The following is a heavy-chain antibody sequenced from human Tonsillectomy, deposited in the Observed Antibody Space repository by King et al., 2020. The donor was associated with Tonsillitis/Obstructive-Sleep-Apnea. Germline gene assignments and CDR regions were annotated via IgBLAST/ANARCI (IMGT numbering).Heavy chain of an antibody. J-gene: IGHJ3*02. D-gene: IGHD1-1*01. CDR2: INPSGGST. CDR1: GYTFTSYF. V-gene: IGHV1-46*01. Sequence: VQLVESGAAVKKPRASVKVSCMASGYTFTSYFMHWVRQAPGQGLEWMGIINPSGGSTSYAQKFQGRVTMTRDQYKSTVYMELSSLRSEDTAVYFCARGSGTTRSAFDIWGQGTMVTVSS. CDR3: ARGSGTTRSAFDI.